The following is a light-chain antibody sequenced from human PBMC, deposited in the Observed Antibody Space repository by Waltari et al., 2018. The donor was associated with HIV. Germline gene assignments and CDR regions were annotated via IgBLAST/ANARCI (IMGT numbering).Light chain of an antibody. CDR1: SSDVGRSTY. J-gene: IGLJ1*01. V-gene: IGLV2-14*01. CDR3: CSYTSSDSYV. CDR2: EVS. Sequence: QSALTQPASVSGSPGQSITISCTGASSDVGRSTYVSWYQQYPGQAPKLIIYEVSSRPSGVSNRFSASKSGNTASLTISGLLAEDEADYYCCSYTSSDSYVFGTGTKVTVL.